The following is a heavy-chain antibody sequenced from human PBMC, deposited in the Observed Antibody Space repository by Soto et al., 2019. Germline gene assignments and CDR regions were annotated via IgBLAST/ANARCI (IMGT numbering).Heavy chain of an antibody. D-gene: IGHD3-16*01. Sequence: SETLSLTCTVSGGSISNYYWSWIRQPPGKGLEWIGYIYYNGSTNSKSSLKSRVTISIDTSKNQFSLRLSSVTTADTAVYYCARHFGSWVRVIDFWGRGTLVTVSS. CDR2: IYYNGST. CDR3: ARHFGSWVRVIDF. CDR1: GGSISNYY. J-gene: IGHJ4*02. V-gene: IGHV4-59*01.